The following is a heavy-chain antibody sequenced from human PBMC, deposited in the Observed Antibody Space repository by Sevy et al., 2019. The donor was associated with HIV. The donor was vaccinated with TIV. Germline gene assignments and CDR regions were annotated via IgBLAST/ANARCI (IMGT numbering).Heavy chain of an antibody. J-gene: IGHJ4*02. Sequence: SETLSLTCAVYGGSFSGYYWSWIRQPPGKGLEWIGEINHSGSTNYNPSLKSRVTISVDTSKNQFSLKLSSVTAAVTAVYYCARGGGSYWGYFDYWGQGTLVTVSS. CDR1: GGSFSGYY. CDR3: ARGGGSYWGYFDY. V-gene: IGHV4-34*01. D-gene: IGHD1-26*01. CDR2: INHSGST.